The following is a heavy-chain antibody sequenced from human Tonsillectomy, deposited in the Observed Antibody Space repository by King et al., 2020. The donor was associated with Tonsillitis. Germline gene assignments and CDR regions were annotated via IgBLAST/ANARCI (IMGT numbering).Heavy chain of an antibody. D-gene: IGHD3-10*01. J-gene: IGHJ5*01. Sequence: QLVQSGAEVKRPGSSVNVSCKTSGGTFSTTVFSWVRQAPGQGLEWVGGIIPSLGIANYAQKVLGRVTITADDSTSTVYMELGSLRSEDTAVYYCARALPRGDGSGSYYRPLDSWGQGTLVTVSS. CDR1: GGTFSTTV. V-gene: IGHV1-69*01. CDR3: ARALPRGDGSGSYYRPLDS. CDR2: IIPSLGIA.